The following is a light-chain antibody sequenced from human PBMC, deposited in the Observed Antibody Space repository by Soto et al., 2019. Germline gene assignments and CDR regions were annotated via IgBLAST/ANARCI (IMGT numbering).Light chain of an antibody. CDR1: SSDLENYNL. V-gene: IGLV2-23*01. CDR3: CSYAISISYV. J-gene: IGLJ1*01. Sequence: QSVLTQPASVSGSPGQSITISCTGTSSDLENYNLVSWYQHHPGKAPKLIIYEDTKRPSGVSSRFSGSKSGNTASLTISGLQAEDEADYYCCSYAISISYVFGPGTKVTVL. CDR2: EDT.